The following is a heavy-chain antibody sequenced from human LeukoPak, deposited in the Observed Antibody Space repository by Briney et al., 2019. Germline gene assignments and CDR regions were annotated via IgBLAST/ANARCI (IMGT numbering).Heavy chain of an antibody. Sequence: GGSLRPSCAASGFTFDDYAMHWVRQAPGKGLEWVSGISRNSGSIGYADSVKGRFTISRDNAKNSLYLQMNSLRAEDTALYYCAKAGYCSSTSCHFFDYWGQGTLVTVSS. V-gene: IGHV3-9*01. CDR3: AKAGYCSSTSCHFFDY. CDR1: GFTFDDYA. D-gene: IGHD2-2*01. J-gene: IGHJ4*02. CDR2: ISRNSGSI.